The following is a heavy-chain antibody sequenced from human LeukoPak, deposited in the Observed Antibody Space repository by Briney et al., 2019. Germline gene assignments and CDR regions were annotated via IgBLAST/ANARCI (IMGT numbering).Heavy chain of an antibody. D-gene: IGHD6-13*01. V-gene: IGHV3-74*01. J-gene: IGHJ6*03. CDR3: ASDFSSSWYYYYYYMDV. CDR2: INSDGSST. Sequence: PGGSLRLSCAASGFTFSSYWMHWVRQAPGKGLVWVSRINSDGSSTSYADSVKGRFTISRDNAKNTLYLQMNSLRAEDTAVYYCASDFSSSWYYYYYYMDVWGKGTTVTVSS. CDR1: GFTFSSYW.